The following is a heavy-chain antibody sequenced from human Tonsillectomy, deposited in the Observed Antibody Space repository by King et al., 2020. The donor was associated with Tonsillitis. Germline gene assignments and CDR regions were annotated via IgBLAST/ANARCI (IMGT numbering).Heavy chain of an antibody. V-gene: IGHV1-8*01. D-gene: IGHD4-23*01. CDR1: GYTFTNFD. CDR3: SRAVSGANSEVGDF. J-gene: IGHJ4*02. CDR2: MNPNSGNT. Sequence: QLVQSGAEVKKPGASVKVSCKASGYTFTNFDINWVRQATGQGLEWMGWMNPNSGNTGYAQKFQGRVTMHRNTSISTAYMEMSSLRSDDTAVYYCSRAVSGANSEVGDFLGQGTLVTVSS.